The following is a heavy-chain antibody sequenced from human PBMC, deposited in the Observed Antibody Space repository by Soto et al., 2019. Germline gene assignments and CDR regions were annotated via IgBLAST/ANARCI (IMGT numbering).Heavy chain of an antibody. CDR1: GYTFSTYA. V-gene: IGHV1-3*05. D-gene: IGHD5-12*01. CDR2: FNGGNGNI. CDR3: ARGYVQGGCPDY. Sequence: QVQLVQSGAEERKPGASVKVSCKAFGYTFSTYAIHWVRRAPGQGLEWMGWFNGGNGNIKYSQKFEGRLTITSDTAATTAYMELNMLRAEDTAVYYCARGYVQGGCPDYWGQGTLVSVSS. J-gene: IGHJ4*02.